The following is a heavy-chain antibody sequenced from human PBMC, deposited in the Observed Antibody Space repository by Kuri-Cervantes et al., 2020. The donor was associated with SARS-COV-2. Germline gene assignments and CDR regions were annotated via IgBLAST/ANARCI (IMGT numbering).Heavy chain of an antibody. J-gene: IGHJ4*02. D-gene: IGHD6-19*01. CDR3: AKGVDSGWYYFDY. CDR2: ISGSGGST. V-gene: IGHV3-20*04. CDR1: GFTFDDYG. Sequence: ESLKIACAASGFTFDDYGMSWVRQAPGKGLEWVSAISGSGGSTYYADSVKGRFTISRDNAKNSLYLQMNSLRAEDTALYYCAKGVDSGWYYFDYWGQGTLVTVSS.